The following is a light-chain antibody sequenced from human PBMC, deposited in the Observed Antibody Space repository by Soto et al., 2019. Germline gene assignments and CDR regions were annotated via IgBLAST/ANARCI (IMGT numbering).Light chain of an antibody. CDR2: DVS. V-gene: IGLV2-11*01. J-gene: IGLJ1*01. CDR1: SSDVGGYNY. CDR3: CSYAGSYTYV. Sequence: LTQPRSVSGSPGQSVTISCTGTSSDVGGYNYVSWYQQHPGKAPKLMIYDVSKRPSGVPDRFPGSKSGNTASLTISGLQAEDEADYYCCSYAGSYTYVFGTGTKVTVL.